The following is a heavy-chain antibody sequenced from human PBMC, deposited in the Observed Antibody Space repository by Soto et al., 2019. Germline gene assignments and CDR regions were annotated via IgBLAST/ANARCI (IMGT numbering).Heavy chain of an antibody. Sequence: PSETLSLTCTVSGGSVNNYYWSWIRKPPGKGLEWIGFMYPDGTTSYNPSLKSRVSMSVDTSKNQFSLSLSSVTAADTALYYCARHKLYLGGSVWGKGTTVTVSS. CDR1: GGSVNNYY. CDR2: MYPDGTT. CDR3: ARHKLYLGGSV. J-gene: IGHJ6*04. D-gene: IGHD3-16*01. V-gene: IGHV4-59*08.